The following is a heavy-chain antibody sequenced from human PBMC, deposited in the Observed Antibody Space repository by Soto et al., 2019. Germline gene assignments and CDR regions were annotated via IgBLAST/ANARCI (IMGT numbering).Heavy chain of an antibody. CDR2: VNPIVSMS. CDR3: ASSYWSGYRAFDY. CDR1: GDTFNFYS. V-gene: IGHV1-69*02. D-gene: IGHD3-10*01. Sequence: QVQLVQSGAEVKRPGSSVKVSCKASGDTFNFYSINWVRQAPGLGLEWMGRVNPIVSMSNYAQKFQGRVTMSADKSTSTAYMELSSLRSEDTAIYYCASSYWSGYRAFDYWGQGALVTVSS. J-gene: IGHJ4*02.